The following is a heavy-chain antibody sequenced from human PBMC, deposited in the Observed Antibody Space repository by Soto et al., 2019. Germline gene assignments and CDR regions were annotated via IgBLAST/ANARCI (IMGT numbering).Heavy chain of an antibody. CDR2: LYYSGST. CDR1: GDSVSSITYY. CDR3: ARGSGRVDV. V-gene: IGHV4-39*07. Sequence: SETLSLTCTVSGDSVSSITYYWGWIRQPPGKGLEWIGSLYYSGSTYYNPSLRSRVTISVDTSNNSLYLQMSSLRAEDTAVYYCARGSGRVDVWGQGTTVTVSS. J-gene: IGHJ6*02.